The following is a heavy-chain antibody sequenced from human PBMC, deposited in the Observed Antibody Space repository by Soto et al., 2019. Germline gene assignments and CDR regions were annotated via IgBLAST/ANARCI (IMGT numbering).Heavy chain of an antibody. CDR2: INSVSGGT. Sequence: QLVQSGAEVKQPGVAVRVSCKASGNTDTIYFIHWLRLAPGQGLEWLGWINSVSGGTNYAHKFLGRVTMTRDRSTTTAFMELRGLRSDDTAVYYCARGGSYYALWGQGTLVTVSS. V-gene: IGHV1-2*02. CDR3: ARGGSYYAL. J-gene: IGHJ4*02. D-gene: IGHD1-26*01. CDR1: GNTDTIYF.